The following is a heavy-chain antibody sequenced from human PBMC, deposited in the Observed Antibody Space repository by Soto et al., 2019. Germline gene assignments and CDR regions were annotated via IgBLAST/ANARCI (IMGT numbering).Heavy chain of an antibody. V-gene: IGHV4-30-2*01. CDR2: IYHSGST. CDR1: GGSISSGGYS. CDR3: AREGRASYGGNRYNWFDP. J-gene: IGHJ5*02. D-gene: IGHD4-17*01. Sequence: QLQLQESGSGLVKPSQTLSLTCAVSGGSISSGGYSWSWIRQPPGKGLEWIGYIYHSGSTYYNPSLKSRVTISVDRSKNQFSLKLSSVTAADTAVYYCAREGRASYGGNRYNWFDPWGQGTLVTVSS.